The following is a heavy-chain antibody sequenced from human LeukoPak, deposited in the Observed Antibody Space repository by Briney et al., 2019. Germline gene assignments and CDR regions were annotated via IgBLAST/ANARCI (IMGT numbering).Heavy chain of an antibody. CDR1: GGSFSGYY. D-gene: IGHD6-19*01. V-gene: IGHV4-34*01. CDR2: INHSGST. CDR3: ARGGAEQWLVPYFDY. Sequence: SETLSLTCAVYGGSFSGYYCSWIRQPPGKGLEWMGEINHSGSTNYNPSLKSRVTISVDTSKIQFSMKLSSVTAADTAVYYCARGGAEQWLVPYFDYWGQGTLVTVSS. J-gene: IGHJ4*02.